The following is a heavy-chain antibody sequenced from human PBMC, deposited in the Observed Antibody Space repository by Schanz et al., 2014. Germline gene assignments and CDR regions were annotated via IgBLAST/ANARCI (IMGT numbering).Heavy chain of an antibody. D-gene: IGHD3-22*01. CDR3: AREVGLYDRGWFDP. Sequence: QVHLVQSGAEVTKPGSSVKVSCKASGGTFSSDTFSWVRQAPGQGLEWMGRIAPIAGITNYAQRFQGRVTITADKSSDTAYMELSSLRSEDTAVYYCAREVGLYDRGWFDPWGQGTLVTVSS. CDR2: IAPIAGIT. V-gene: IGHV1-69*08. J-gene: IGHJ5*02. CDR1: GGTFSSDT.